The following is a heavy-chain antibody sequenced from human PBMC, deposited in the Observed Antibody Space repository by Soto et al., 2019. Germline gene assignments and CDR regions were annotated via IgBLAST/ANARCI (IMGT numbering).Heavy chain of an antibody. D-gene: IGHD6-19*01. CDR2: IYYSGST. V-gene: IGHV4-59*01. CDR1: GGSIISYY. CDR3: ARASWSLVAGIIISYGIDV. J-gene: IGHJ6*02. Sequence: PSETLSLTCTVSGGSIISYYWSWILQPPWKGLEWIGYIYYSGSTNYNPSLKSRVTISVDTSKNQFSLKLSSVTAADTAVYYCARASWSLVAGIIISYGIDVRAQHTTVTVSS.